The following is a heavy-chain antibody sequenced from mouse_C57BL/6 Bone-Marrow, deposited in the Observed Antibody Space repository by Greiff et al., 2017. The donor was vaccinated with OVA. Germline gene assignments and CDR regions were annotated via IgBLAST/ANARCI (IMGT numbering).Heavy chain of an antibody. V-gene: IGHV5-6*01. CDR3: ARHYYGSSFAY. CDR2: ISSGGSYT. J-gene: IGHJ3*01. CDR1: GFTFSSYG. Sequence: EVHLVESGGDLVKPGGSLKLSCAASGFTFSSYGMSWVRQTPDKRLEWVATISSGGSYTYYPDSVKGRFTISRDNAKNTLYLQMSSLKSEDTAMYYCARHYYGSSFAYWGQETLVTVSA. D-gene: IGHD1-1*01.